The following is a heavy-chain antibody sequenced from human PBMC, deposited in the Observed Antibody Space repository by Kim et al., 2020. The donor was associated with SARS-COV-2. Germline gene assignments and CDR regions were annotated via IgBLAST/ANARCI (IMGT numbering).Heavy chain of an antibody. Sequence: ASVKVSCKASGYTFTSYAMHWVRQAPGQRLEWMGWINAGNGNTKYSQKFQGRVTITRDTSASTAYMELSSLRSEDTAVYYCARGGVATIGPPFDYWGQGTLVTVSS. V-gene: IGHV1-3*01. CDR1: GYTFTSYA. CDR2: INAGNGNT. J-gene: IGHJ4*02. D-gene: IGHD5-12*01. CDR3: ARGGVATIGPPFDY.